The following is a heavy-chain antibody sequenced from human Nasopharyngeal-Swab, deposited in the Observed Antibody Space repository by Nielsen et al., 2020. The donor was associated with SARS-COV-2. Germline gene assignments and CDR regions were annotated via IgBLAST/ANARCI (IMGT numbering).Heavy chain of an antibody. CDR3: ASSYSSGWYFLDV. J-gene: IGHJ6*02. CDR1: GGSISSSSYY. V-gene: IGHV4-39*01. CDR2: IYYSGST. Sequence: SETLSPTCTVSGGSISSSSYYWGWIRQPPGKGLEWIGSIYYSGSTYYNPSLKSRVTISVDTSKNQFSLKLSSVTAADTAVYYCASSYSSGWYFLDVWGQGTTVTVSS. D-gene: IGHD6-19*01.